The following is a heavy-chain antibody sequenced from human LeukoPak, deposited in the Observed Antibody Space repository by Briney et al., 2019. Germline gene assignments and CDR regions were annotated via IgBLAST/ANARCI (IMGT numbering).Heavy chain of an antibody. J-gene: IGHJ3*02. CDR3: ARGYYGSGSYTVGAFDI. D-gene: IGHD3-10*01. Sequence: KTSETLSLTRTVSGGSISSGDYYWSWIRQPPGKGLEWIGYIYYSGSTYYNPSLKSRVTISVDTSKNQFSLKLSSVTAADTAVYYCARGYYGSGSYTVGAFDIWGQGTMVTVSS. CDR1: GGSISSGDYY. CDR2: IYYSGST. V-gene: IGHV4-30-4*01.